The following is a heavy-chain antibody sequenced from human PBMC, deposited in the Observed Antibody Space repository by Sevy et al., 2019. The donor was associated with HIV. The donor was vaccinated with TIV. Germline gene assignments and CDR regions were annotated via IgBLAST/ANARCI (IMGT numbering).Heavy chain of an antibody. J-gene: IGHJ6*02. V-gene: IGHV3-23*01. Sequence: GGSLRLSCAASGFTFSSYAMSWVRQAPGKGLEWVSAISGSGGSTYYADSVKGRFTISRDNSKNTLYLQMNSLRAEDTAVYYCANPYYYDSSGYYPELDGMDVRGQGTTVTVSS. CDR1: GFTFSSYA. CDR3: ANPYYYDSSGYYPELDGMDV. D-gene: IGHD3-22*01. CDR2: ISGSGGST.